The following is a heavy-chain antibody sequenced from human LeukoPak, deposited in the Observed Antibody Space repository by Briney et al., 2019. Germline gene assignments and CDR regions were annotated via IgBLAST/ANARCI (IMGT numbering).Heavy chain of an antibody. Sequence: ASVKVSCKASGYTFTGYYMHWVRQAPGQGLEWMGWINPNSGGTNYAQKFQGRVTMTRDTSISTAYMELSRLRSDDTAVYYCARVWFGELHSIDYYYYGMGVWGQGTTVTVSS. CDR2: INPNSGGT. D-gene: IGHD3-10*01. V-gene: IGHV1-2*02. J-gene: IGHJ6*02. CDR3: ARVWFGELHSIDYYYYGMGV. CDR1: GYTFTGYY.